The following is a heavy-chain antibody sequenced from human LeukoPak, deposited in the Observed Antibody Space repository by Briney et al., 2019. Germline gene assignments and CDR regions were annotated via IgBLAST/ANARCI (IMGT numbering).Heavy chain of an antibody. Sequence: AGSLRLSCAASGFTFSNYWMTWVRQAPGKGLEWVANIKPDGSENSYVAPVSGRFTISRTNAKNSPYLQMNSLRAEDTAVYYCARWYGGSGSWVMDVWGQGTTVTVSS. CDR2: IKPDGSEN. D-gene: IGHD3-10*01. V-gene: IGHV3-7*05. J-gene: IGHJ6*02. CDR1: GFTFSNYW. CDR3: ARWYGGSGSWVMDV.